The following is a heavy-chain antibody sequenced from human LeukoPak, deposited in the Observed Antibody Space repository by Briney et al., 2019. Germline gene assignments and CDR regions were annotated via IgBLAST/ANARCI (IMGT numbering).Heavy chain of an antibody. Sequence: PSETLSLTCTVSGGAISRWCWSWLRQPAGKGLEWIGRFCTTGSTNYSPSLKSRVTMSVDTSKNQFSLKLSSVTAADTAVYYCARARIFTSPRTGTTTGINFDYWGQGTLVTVSS. V-gene: IGHV4-4*07. CDR1: GGAISRWC. CDR2: FCTTGST. J-gene: IGHJ4*02. D-gene: IGHD1-7*01. CDR3: ARARIFTSPRTGTTTGINFDY.